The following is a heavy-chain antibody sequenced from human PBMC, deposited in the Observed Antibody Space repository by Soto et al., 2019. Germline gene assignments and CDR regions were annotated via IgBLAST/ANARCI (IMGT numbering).Heavy chain of an antibody. CDR3: ARRGGSSSWPLDY. V-gene: IGHV3-21*01. CDR1: GFTFSSYS. Sequence: GGSLRRSCAASGFTFSSYSMNWVRQAPGKGLEWVSSISISSSYIYYADSVKGRFTISRDNAKNSLYLQMNSLRAEDTAVYYCARRGGSSSWPLDYWGQGTLVTV. D-gene: IGHD6-13*01. J-gene: IGHJ4*02. CDR2: ISISSSYI.